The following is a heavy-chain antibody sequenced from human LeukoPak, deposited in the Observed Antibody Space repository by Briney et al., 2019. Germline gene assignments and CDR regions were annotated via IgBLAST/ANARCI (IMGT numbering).Heavy chain of an antibody. CDR3: ARSGVVATIADRWFDP. Sequence: GASVKVSCKASGGTFSSYAISWVRQAPGQGLEWMGGIIPIFGTANYAQKFQGRVTITADESTSTAYMELSSLRSEDTAVYYCARSGVVATIADRWFDPWGQGTPVTVSS. CDR1: GGTFSSYA. CDR2: IIPIFGTA. J-gene: IGHJ5*02. V-gene: IGHV1-69*13. D-gene: IGHD5-12*01.